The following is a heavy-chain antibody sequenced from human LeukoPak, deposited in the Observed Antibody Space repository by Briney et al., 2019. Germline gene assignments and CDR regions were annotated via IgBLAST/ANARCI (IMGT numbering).Heavy chain of an antibody. CDR1: GFTFSDHD. CDR2: TRNKATSYTT. CDR3: ARGGTHTSGYSYLLA. D-gene: IGHD5-18*01. V-gene: IGHV3-72*01. Sequence: AGGSLRLSCAASGFTFSDHDMDWVRQAPGKGLEWVGRTRNKATSYTTTYAASVKGRFTISRDDSKNSIYLQMNSLKTEDTAVYYCARGGTHTSGYSYLLAWGQGTLVTVSS. J-gene: IGHJ4*02.